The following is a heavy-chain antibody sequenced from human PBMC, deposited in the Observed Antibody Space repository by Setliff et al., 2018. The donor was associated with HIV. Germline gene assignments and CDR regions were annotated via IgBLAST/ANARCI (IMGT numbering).Heavy chain of an antibody. CDR3: ARDYYSSGWYDFSDY. Sequence: GGSLRLSCAASGFTFSSYWMSWVRQAPGKGLEWVADISSNSLTIYYADSVKGRFSISRDNAKNSLYLQMNSLRAEDTAVYYCARDYYSSGWYDFSDYWGQGTLVTVSS. CDR2: ISSNSLTI. J-gene: IGHJ4*02. CDR1: GFTFSSYW. V-gene: IGHV3-48*04. D-gene: IGHD6-19*01.